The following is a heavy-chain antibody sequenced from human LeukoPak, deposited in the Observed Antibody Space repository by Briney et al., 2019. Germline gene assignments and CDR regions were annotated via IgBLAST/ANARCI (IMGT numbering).Heavy chain of an antibody. D-gene: IGHD4-23*01. CDR2: INHSGST. Sequence: SETLSLTCAVYGGSFSGYYWSWIRQPPGKGLEWIGEINHSGSTNYNPSLKSRVTISVDTSKNQFPLKLSSVTAADTAVYYCASLPNYGGNFIDYWGQGTLVTVSS. CDR1: GGSFSGYY. V-gene: IGHV4-34*01. J-gene: IGHJ4*02. CDR3: ASLPNYGGNFIDY.